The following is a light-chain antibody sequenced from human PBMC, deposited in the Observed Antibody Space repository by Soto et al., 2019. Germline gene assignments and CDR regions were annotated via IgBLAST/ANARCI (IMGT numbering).Light chain of an antibody. CDR1: QSVYNY. J-gene: IGKJ4*01. V-gene: IGKV3-11*01. CDR2: DAS. Sequence: EVVLTQSPDTLSLSPGERATLSCSASQSVYNYLAWYQQRPGQAPRLLIYDASNGASGIPARFSGSGSGTDFTLTISSLEPEDFAVYYCQQRSTGPPLSFGVGTKVDIK. CDR3: QQRSTGPPLS.